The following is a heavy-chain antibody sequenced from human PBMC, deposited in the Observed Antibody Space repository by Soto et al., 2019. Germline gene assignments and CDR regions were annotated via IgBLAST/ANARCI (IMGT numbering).Heavy chain of an antibody. CDR2: ISSSSSYI. CDR3: ARDGTGRYYYGMDV. D-gene: IGHD6-13*01. J-gene: IGHJ6*02. V-gene: IGHV3-21*01. Sequence: GGSLRLSCAASGFTFSSYSMNWVRQAPGKGLEWVSSISSSSSYIYYADLVKGRFTISRDNAKNSLYLQMNSLRAEDTAVYYCARDGTGRYYYGMDVWGQGTTVTVSS. CDR1: GFTFSSYS.